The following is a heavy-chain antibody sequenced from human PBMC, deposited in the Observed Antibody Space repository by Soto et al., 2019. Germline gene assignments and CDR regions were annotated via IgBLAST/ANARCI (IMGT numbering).Heavy chain of an antibody. J-gene: IGHJ5*02. D-gene: IGHD6-13*01. CDR1: GFTFSSYS. CDR3: ARHPERIAEIGWFDP. Sequence: EVQLVESGGGLVQPGGSLRLSCAASGFTFSSYSMNWVRQAPGKGLEWVSYISSSSRTIYYADSVKGRFTISRDNAKNSLYLQMNSLRAEDTAVYYCARHPERIAEIGWFDPWGQGTLGTVSS. V-gene: IGHV3-48*01. CDR2: ISSSSRTI.